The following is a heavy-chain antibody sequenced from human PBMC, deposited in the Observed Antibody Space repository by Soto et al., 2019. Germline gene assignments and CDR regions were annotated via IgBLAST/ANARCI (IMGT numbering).Heavy chain of an antibody. V-gene: IGHV1-2*04. CDR3: ARLSNTAMGRAFDI. J-gene: IGHJ3*02. CDR1: GYTFTGYY. Sequence: ASVKVSCKASGYTFTGYYMHWVRQAPGQGLEWMGWINPNSGGTNYAQKFQGWVTMTRDTSISTAYMELSRLRSDDTAVYYCARLSNTAMGRAFDIWGQGTMVTVSS. CDR2: INPNSGGT. D-gene: IGHD5-18*01.